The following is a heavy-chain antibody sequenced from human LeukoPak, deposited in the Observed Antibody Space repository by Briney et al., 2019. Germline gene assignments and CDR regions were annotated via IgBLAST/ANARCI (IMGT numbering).Heavy chain of an antibody. D-gene: IGHD4-17*01. Sequence: PSETLSLTCTVSGGSISSYYWSWIRQPPGKGLEWIGYIYYSGSTYYNPSLKSRVTISVDTSKNQFSLKLSSVTAADTAVYYCARDRGDYGDYWFDPWGQGTLVTVSS. CDR2: IYYSGST. V-gene: IGHV4-59*12. CDR3: ARDRGDYGDYWFDP. J-gene: IGHJ5*02. CDR1: GGSISSYY.